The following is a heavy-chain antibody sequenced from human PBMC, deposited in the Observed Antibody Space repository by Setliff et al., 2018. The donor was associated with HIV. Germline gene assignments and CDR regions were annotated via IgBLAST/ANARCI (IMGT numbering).Heavy chain of an antibody. Sequence: KPSETLSLTCAVYGGSFSGSYWSWIRQPPGKGLEWIGEINHSGSTNYNPSLRSRIAISVDTSKSDFSLRLNSVTAADTAVYYCARLVRQTYGSGTFYNYYYYMDVWGKGTTVTVS. D-gene: IGHD3-10*01. J-gene: IGHJ6*03. CDR1: GGSFSGSY. V-gene: IGHV4-34*01. CDR3: ARLVRQTYGSGTFYNYYYYMDV. CDR2: INHSGST.